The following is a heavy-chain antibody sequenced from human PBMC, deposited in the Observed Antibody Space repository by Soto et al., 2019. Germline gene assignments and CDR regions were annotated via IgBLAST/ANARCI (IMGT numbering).Heavy chain of an antibody. V-gene: IGHV4-39*01. CDR2: IYYSGST. J-gene: IGHJ6*02. CDR3: ARHVFTTVVRGGIMTFENYNGMDV. D-gene: IGHD3-10*01. CDR1: GGSISSNNSN. Sequence: PSETLSLSSIVSGGSISSNNSNWAWIGQPPGKGLEWIGSIYYSGSTYYNPSLKSRVTISVDTSKNQFSLKLSSVTAADTAVYFCARHVFTTVVRGGIMTFENYNGMDVWGQGTTVT.